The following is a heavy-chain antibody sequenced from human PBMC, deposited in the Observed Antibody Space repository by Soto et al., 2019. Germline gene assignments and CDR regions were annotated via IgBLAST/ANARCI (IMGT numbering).Heavy chain of an antibody. CDR3: ARGNQQRGSYYYYGMDV. CDR1: GFTFSDYY. CDR2: ISSSSSYT. D-gene: IGHD6-25*01. J-gene: IGHJ6*02. Sequence: QVQLVESGGGLVKPGGSLRLSCAASGFTFSDYYMSWIRQAPGKGLEWVAYISSSSSYTNYADSVKGRFTISRDNAKNSLYLQLSSPRAEDTAVYYCARGNQQRGSYYYYGMDVWGPGTTVNVSS. V-gene: IGHV3-11*05.